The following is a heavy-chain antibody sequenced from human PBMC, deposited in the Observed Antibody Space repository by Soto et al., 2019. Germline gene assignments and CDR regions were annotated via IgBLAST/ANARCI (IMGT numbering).Heavy chain of an antibody. D-gene: IGHD4-17*01. J-gene: IGHJ3*02. CDR2: IWYDGSNK. CDR1: GFTFSSYG. CDR3: ARERGALRLDAFDI. V-gene: IGHV3-33*01. Sequence: QVQLVESGGGVVQPGRSLRLSCAASGFTFSSYGMHWVRQAPGKGLEWVAVIWYDGSNKYYADSVKGRFTISRDNSKNTLYLQMNSLRAEDTAVYHCARERGALRLDAFDIWGQGTMVTVSS.